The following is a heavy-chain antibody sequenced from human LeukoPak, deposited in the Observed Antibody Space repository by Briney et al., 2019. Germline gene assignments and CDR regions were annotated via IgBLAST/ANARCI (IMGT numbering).Heavy chain of an antibody. J-gene: IGHJ4*02. CDR2: MSWNSGSI. D-gene: IGHD6-13*01. V-gene: IGHV3-9*01. Sequence: SLRLSCAASGFTFDDYAMHWVRQAPGKGREWVSGMSWNSGSIGYADSVKGRFTISRDNAKNSLYLQMNSLRAEDTALYYCAKDFHPLGYSSRWYFDYWGQGTLVTVSS. CDR3: AKDFHPLGYSSRWYFDY. CDR1: GFTFDDYA.